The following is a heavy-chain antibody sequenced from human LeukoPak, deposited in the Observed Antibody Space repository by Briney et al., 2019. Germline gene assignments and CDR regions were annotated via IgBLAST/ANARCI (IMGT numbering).Heavy chain of an antibody. J-gene: IGHJ4*02. CDR3: ARSGGGYFDS. CDR2: VNPSSGVT. Sequence: ASVKVSCKASGYTFTYYYMHWVRQAPGQGLAWMGWVNPSSGVTNYAQKSQGRVTTTRDTSISTAYAVLMTQGSDVTAVYYGARSGGGYFDSWGQGTLVTVSS. D-gene: IGHD3-10*01. V-gene: IGHV1-2*02. CDR1: GYTFTYYY.